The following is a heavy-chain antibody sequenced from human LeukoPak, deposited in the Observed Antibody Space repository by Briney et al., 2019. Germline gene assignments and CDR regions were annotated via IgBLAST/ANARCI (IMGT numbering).Heavy chain of an antibody. CDR1: GFTVSSNY. J-gene: IGHJ4*02. CDR2: IYSSGSA. V-gene: IGHV3-53*01. CDR3: ARASKS. Sequence: PGGSLRLSCAASGFTVSSNYMTWVRQAPGKGLEWVSVIYSSGSAYYADSVKGRFTISRDNSKNTGYLQMNSLRAEDTAVYYCARASKSWGQGTLVTVSS.